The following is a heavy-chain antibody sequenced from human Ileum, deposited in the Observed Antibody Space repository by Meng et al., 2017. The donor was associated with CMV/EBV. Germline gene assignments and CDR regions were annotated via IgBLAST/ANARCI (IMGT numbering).Heavy chain of an antibody. CDR3: ARDYWGSDY. D-gene: IGHD3-16*01. CDR2: INTNSGDT. J-gene: IGHJ4*02. CDR1: GYPFTAYT. Sequence: KVSCQTSGYPFTAYTIHWARQAPGQGLEWMGRINTNSGDTYYAQKFQGRVTMTRDTSINTAYMELSGLKSDDTAIYYCARDYWGSDYWGQGTLVTVSS. V-gene: IGHV1-2*06.